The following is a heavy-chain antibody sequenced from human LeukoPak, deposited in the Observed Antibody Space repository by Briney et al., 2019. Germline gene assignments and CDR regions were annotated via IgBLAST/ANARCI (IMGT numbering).Heavy chain of an antibody. D-gene: IGHD3-10*01. CDR1: GYTFSSYA. CDR2: ISYDGSNK. CDR3: ASSIRGVAGAFDY. V-gene: IGHV3-30-3*01. J-gene: IGHJ4*02. Sequence: PGGSLRLSCAASGYTFSSYAMHWVRQAPGKGLEWVAVISYDGSNKYYADSVKGRFTISRDNSKNTLYLQMNSLRAEDTAVYYCASSIRGVAGAFDYWGQGTLVTVSS.